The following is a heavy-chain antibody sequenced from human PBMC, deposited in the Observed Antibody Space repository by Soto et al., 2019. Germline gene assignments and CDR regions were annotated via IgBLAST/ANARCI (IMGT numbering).Heavy chain of an antibody. CDR2: ISYDGSDK. J-gene: IGHJ6*02. CDR1: GFTFSSFA. CDR3: ATGFRLTPYYGMDV. D-gene: IGHD7-27*01. Sequence: PGGSLRLSCEGSGFTFSSFALHWLRQAPGKGLEWVALISYDGSDKYFADSVKGRFTISRDDPKNKVYLQMNSLRDEDTAVFYCATGFRLTPYYGMDVWGQGTTVTVSS. V-gene: IGHV3-30-3*01.